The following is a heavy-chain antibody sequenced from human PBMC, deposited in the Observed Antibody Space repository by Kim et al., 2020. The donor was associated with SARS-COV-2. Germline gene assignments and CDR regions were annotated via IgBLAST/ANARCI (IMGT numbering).Heavy chain of an antibody. CDR1: GYSCTSYW. CDR2: IDPSDSYT. D-gene: IGHD5-12*01. J-gene: IGHJ2*01. Sequence: GESLKISCKGSGYSCTSYWISWVRQMPGKGLEWMGRIDPSDSYTNYSPSFQGHVTISADKSISTAYLQWSSLKASDTAMYYCARRRPLVGIVATISSYWYFDLWGRGPLVTVSS. V-gene: IGHV5-10-1*01. CDR3: ARRRPLVGIVATISSYWYFDL.